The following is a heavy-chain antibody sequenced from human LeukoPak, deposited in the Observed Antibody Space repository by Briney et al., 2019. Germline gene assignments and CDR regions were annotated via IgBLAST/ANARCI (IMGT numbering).Heavy chain of an antibody. V-gene: IGHV6-1*01. Sequence: SQTLSLTCAISGDSVSSNSAAWNWIRQSPSRGLEWLGRTYYRSKWYNDYAVSVKSRITINPDTSKNQFSLQLNSVTPEDTAVYYCARAGGSLAAAGITRFDYWGQGTLVTVSS. CDR2: TYYRSKWYN. CDR1: GDSVSSNSAA. D-gene: IGHD6-13*01. CDR3: ARAGGSLAAAGITRFDY. J-gene: IGHJ4*02.